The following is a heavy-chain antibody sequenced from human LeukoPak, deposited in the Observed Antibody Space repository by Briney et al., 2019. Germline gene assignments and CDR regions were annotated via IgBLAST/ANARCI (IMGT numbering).Heavy chain of an antibody. CDR3: ARDASLYCAGDTCYWAFDR. V-gene: IGHV3-7*01. D-gene: IGHD2-21*02. CDR2: IKEDESKT. Sequence: GGSLRLSCAASGFTFSSYWISWVRQAPGKGLEWVANIKEDESKTYYVDSVKGRFTISRDNAKKSLFLQMNSLRAEDTAAYYCARDASLYCAGDTCYWAFDRWGQGTLVTVS. CDR1: GFTFSSYW. J-gene: IGHJ5*02.